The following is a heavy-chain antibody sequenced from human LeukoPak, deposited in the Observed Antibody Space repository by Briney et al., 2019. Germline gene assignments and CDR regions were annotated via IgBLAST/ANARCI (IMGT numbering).Heavy chain of an antibody. CDR2: ISSSSDYI. J-gene: IGHJ4*02. Sequence: GGSLRLSCAASGFTFSTYSMNWVRQAPGKGLEWLSSISSSSDYIYYADSVKGRFTISRDNAKNSLYLQMNSLRADDTAVYYCARRAGDSSFQWGFGFWGQGTLVTVSS. D-gene: IGHD2-21*02. V-gene: IGHV3-21*01. CDR1: GFTFSTYS. CDR3: ARRAGDSSFQWGFGF.